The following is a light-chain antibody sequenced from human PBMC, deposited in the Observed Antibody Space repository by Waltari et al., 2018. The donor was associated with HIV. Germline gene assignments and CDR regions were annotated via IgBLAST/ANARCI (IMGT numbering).Light chain of an antibody. Sequence: QPVLTQPPSAPGTPGQRVIISCSGSSSNIGRHAVRWYQHLPGAPPTLLIFGNNQRSSGVPDRFSGSKSATSASLAISGLRSVDEADYSCAAWDDSLDGPVFGGGTKLTVL. CDR1: SSNIGRHA. V-gene: IGLV1-44*01. CDR3: AAWDDSLDGPV. J-gene: IGLJ2*01. CDR2: GNN.